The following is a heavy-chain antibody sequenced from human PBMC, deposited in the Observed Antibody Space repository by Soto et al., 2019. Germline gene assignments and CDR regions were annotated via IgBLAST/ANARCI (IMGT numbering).Heavy chain of an antibody. CDR1: GFTFRHYG. CDR2: ISYDGSNK. Sequence: QVQLVESGGGVVQPGSSLRLSCAASGFTFRHYGIHWVRQAPGKGLEWLAVISYDGSNKHYADSVKGRFTVSRDNSKNTLYMKMNSQRAEDKAVYFCSRYSGKYQGPIDYWGQGTLVTVS. V-gene: IGHV3-30*03. D-gene: IGHD1-26*01. CDR3: SRYSGKYQGPIDY. J-gene: IGHJ4*02.